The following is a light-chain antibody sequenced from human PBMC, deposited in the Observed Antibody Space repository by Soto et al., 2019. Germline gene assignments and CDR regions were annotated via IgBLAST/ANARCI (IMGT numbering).Light chain of an antibody. V-gene: IGKV3-11*01. J-gene: IGKJ5*01. CDR2: EAS. CDR3: QKYNNWPPIT. CDR1: QSVNNF. Sequence: EIVLTQSPATLSLSPGERATLSCRASQSVNNFLAWYQQRPGQAPRLLMYEASNRATGVPDRFSGSGSGTDFTLTISRLQSEDFAVYYCQKYNNWPPITFGQGTRLEIK.